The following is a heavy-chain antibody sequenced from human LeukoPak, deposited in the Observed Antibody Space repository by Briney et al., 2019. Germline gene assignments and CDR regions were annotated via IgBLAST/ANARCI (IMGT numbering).Heavy chain of an antibody. CDR2: VSAYNGHT. V-gene: IGHV1-18*01. D-gene: IGHD1-26*01. Sequence: ASVKVSCKASGYIFNSYGISWVRQAPGQGLEWMGWVSAYNGHTNYVQKFQGRVTMTTDTSTSTASMELRSLRSDDTAVYYCVRGTRRRLVGATSQGFDLWGQGTMVIVSS. CDR3: VRGTRRRLVGATSQGFDL. J-gene: IGHJ3*01. CDR1: GYIFNSYG.